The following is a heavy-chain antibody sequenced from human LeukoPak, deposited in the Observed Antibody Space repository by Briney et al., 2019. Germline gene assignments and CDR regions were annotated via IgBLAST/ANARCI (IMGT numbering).Heavy chain of an antibody. CDR2: IYYSGST. CDR1: GGSISSYY. J-gene: IGHJ4*02. Sequence: SETLSLTCTVSGGSISSYYWSWIRQPPGKGLEWIGYIYYSGSTNYNPSLKSRVTISVDTSKNQFSLKLSSVTAADTAVYYCARSPRGTVTTPFDYWGQGTLVTVSS. V-gene: IGHV4-59*01. CDR3: ARSPRGTVTTPFDY. D-gene: IGHD4-17*01.